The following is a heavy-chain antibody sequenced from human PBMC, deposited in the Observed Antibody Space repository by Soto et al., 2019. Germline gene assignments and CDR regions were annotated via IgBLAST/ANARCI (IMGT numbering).Heavy chain of an antibody. CDR3: ARDLINWNDVGPAPSNWFDP. D-gene: IGHD1-1*01. V-gene: IGHV1-18*04. CDR2: ISAYNGNT. CDR1: GYTFTSYG. Sequence: QVQLVQSGAEVKKPGASVKVSCKASGYTFTSYGISWVRQAPGQGREWMGWISAYNGNTNYAQKLQGRVTMTTDTSTSTAYMELRSLRSDDTAVYYCARDLINWNDVGPAPSNWFDPWGQGTLVTVSS. J-gene: IGHJ5*02.